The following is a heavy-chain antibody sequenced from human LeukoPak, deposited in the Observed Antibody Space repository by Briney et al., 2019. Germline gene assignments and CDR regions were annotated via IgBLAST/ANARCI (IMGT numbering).Heavy chain of an antibody. CDR2: TYYRSKWYT. Sequence: SQTLSLTCAISGDSVSSNSAAWSWIRQSPSRGLEWLGRTYYRSKWYTEYAVSVKSRITINPDTSKNQFSLQLDSVTPEDTAVYYCARGSYTSTWFWGQGTLVTVSS. CDR3: ARGSYTSTWF. V-gene: IGHV6-1*01. CDR1: GDSVSSNSAA. J-gene: IGHJ4*02. D-gene: IGHD6-13*01.